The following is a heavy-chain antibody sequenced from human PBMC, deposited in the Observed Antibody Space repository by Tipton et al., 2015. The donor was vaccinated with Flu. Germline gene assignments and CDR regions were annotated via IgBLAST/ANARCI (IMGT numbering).Heavy chain of an antibody. Sequence: QLVQSGPEVKKPGASVKVSCKASGYTFTSYYMHWVRQAPGQGLEWMGIINPSGGSTSYAQKFQGRVTMTRDTSTSTVYMELSSLRSEDTAVYYCARDEVGATTMTWFDPWGQGTLVTVSS. D-gene: IGHD1-26*01. CDR2: INPSGGST. CDR1: GYTFTSYY. J-gene: IGHJ5*02. V-gene: IGHV1-46*01. CDR3: ARDEVGATTMTWFDP.